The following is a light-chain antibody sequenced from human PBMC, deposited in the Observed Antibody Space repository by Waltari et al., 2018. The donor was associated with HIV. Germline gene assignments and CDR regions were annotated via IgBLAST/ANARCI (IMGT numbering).Light chain of an antibody. Sequence: QSVLTQPPSASGTPGQRVTISCSGSSSNIGGNFVYWYRQLPGTAPKLLIYRDNQLPAGVPDRFSGSKSGTSASLAISGLRSEDEADYYCAAWDDSLTGVVFGGGTKLTVL. V-gene: IGLV1-47*01. J-gene: IGLJ2*01. CDR1: SSNIGGNF. CDR3: AAWDDSLTGVV. CDR2: RDN.